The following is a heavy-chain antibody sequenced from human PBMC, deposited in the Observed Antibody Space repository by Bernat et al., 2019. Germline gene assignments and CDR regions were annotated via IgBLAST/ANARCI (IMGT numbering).Heavy chain of an antibody. CDR1: GFIVSSNY. CDR3: AGSNWNDQTVP. CDR2: IYSGGST. Sequence: EVQLVETGGVLIQPGGSLRLSCAASGFIVSSNYMSWVRQAPGKGLEWVSVIYSGGSTYYADSVKGRFTISRDNSKNTLYLQMNSLRAEDTAVYYCAGSNWNDQTVPWGQGTLVTVSS. J-gene: IGHJ5*02. D-gene: IGHD1-20*01. V-gene: IGHV3-53*02.